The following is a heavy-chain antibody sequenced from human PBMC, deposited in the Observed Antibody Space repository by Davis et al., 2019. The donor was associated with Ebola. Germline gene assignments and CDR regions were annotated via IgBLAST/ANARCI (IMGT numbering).Heavy chain of an antibody. CDR3: AKDLGYSYGYVYGMDV. D-gene: IGHD5-18*01. CDR2: ISWDGGST. V-gene: IGHV3-43D*04. CDR1: GFTFDDYA. J-gene: IGHJ6*02. Sequence: GESLKISCAASGFTFDDYAMHWVRQAPGKGLEWVSLISWDGGSTYYADSVKGRFTISRDNSKNSLYLQMNSLRAEDTALYYCAKDLGYSYGYVYGMDVWGQGTTVTVSS.